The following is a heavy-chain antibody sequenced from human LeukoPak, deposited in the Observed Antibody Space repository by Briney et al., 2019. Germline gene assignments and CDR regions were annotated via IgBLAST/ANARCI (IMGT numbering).Heavy chain of an antibody. D-gene: IGHD3-10*01. CDR3: AKDVVYGSGSEFDY. J-gene: IGHJ4*02. Sequence: GGSLRLSCAASGFTFSSYGMHWVRQAPGTGLEWVAVISYDGSNKYYADSVKGRFTISRDNSKNTLYLQMNSLRAEDTAVYYCAKDVVYGSGSEFDYWGQGTLVTVSS. CDR1: GFTFSSYG. V-gene: IGHV3-30*18. CDR2: ISYDGSNK.